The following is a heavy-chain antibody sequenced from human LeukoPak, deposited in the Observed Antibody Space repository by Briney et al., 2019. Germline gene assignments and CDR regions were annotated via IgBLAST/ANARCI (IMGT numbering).Heavy chain of an antibody. J-gene: IGHJ4*02. D-gene: IGHD5-18*01. CDR2: IYSGGST. Sequence: PGGSLRLSCAASGFTVSSNYMSWVRQAPGKGLEWVSGIYSGGSTDYADSVKGRFTVSRDNSKNTLYLQMNSLRAEDTAVYYCARVGFVDTAMVIDYWGQGTLVTVSS. CDR1: GFTVSSNY. CDR3: ARVGFVDTAMVIDY. V-gene: IGHV3-66*02.